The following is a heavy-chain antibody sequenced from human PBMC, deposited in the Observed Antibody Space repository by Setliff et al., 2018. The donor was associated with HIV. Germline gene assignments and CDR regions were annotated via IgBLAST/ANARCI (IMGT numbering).Heavy chain of an antibody. CDR3: ARDSSGVLSLRYMDV. V-gene: IGHV1-69*13. Sequence: ASVKVSCKASGVAFTSFAINWVRQAPGQGLEWMGGIIPILGTTKYAQKFQGRVTIAADESTTTAYMELSSLRSEDTAIYYCARDSSGVLSLRYMDVWGKGTTVTVSS. CDR1: GVAFTSFA. CDR2: IIPILGTT. J-gene: IGHJ6*03. D-gene: IGHD3-22*01.